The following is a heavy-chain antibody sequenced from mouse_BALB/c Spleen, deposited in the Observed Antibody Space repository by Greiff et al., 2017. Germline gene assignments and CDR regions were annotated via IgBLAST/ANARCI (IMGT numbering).Heavy chain of an antibody. J-gene: IGHJ2*01. D-gene: IGHD1-1*01. CDR1: GFNIKDTY. Sequence: VQLQQSGAELVKPGASVKLSCTASGFNIKDTYMHWVKQRPEQGLEWIGRIDPANGNTKYDPKFQGKATITADTSSNTAYLQLSSLTSEDTAVYYCARRSFLYYYGSTNYFDYWGQGTTLTVSS. CDR3: ARRSFLYYYGSTNYFDY. V-gene: IGHV14-3*02. CDR2: IDPANGNT.